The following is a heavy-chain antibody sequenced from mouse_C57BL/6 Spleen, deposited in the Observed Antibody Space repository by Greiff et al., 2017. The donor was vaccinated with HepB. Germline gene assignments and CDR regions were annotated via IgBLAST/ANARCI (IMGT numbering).Heavy chain of an antibody. J-gene: IGHJ3*01. Sequence: VQLQQPGAELVKPGASVKLSCKASGYTFTSYWMQWVKQRPGQGLEWIGEIDPSDSYTNYNQKFKGKATLTVDTSSSTAYMQLSSLTSEDSAVYYCARWSNYWFAYWGQGTLVTVSA. V-gene: IGHV1-50*01. CDR1: GYTFTSYW. CDR2: IDPSDSYT. CDR3: ARWSNYWFAY. D-gene: IGHD2-5*01.